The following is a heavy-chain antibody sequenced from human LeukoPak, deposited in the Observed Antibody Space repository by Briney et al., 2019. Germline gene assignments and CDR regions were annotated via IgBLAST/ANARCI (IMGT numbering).Heavy chain of an antibody. D-gene: IGHD2-15*01. Sequence: ASVKVSCKASGYTFTSYDINWVRQATGQGLEWMGWTNPNSGNTGYAQKFQGRVTMTRNTSISTAYMELSSLRSEDTAVYYCARALVVVVAANYMDVWGKGTTVTVSS. V-gene: IGHV1-8*01. J-gene: IGHJ6*03. CDR1: GYTFTSYD. CDR3: ARALVVVVAANYMDV. CDR2: TNPNSGNT.